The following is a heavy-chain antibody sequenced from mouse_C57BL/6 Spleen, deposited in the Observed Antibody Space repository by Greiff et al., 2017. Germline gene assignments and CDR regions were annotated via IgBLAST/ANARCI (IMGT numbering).Heavy chain of an antibody. V-gene: IGHV10-3*01. CDR2: ISSKSSNYAT. CDR3: VRDGGPYAMDY. Sequence: EVQLVESGGGLVQPKGSLKLSCAASGFTFNTYAMHWVRQAPGKGLEWVARISSKSSNYATYSAVSVKDRFTISRDDSQIMLYLQMNSLKTEDTAMYYCVRDGGPYAMDYWGQGTSVTVSS. J-gene: IGHJ4*01. CDR1: GFTFNTYA.